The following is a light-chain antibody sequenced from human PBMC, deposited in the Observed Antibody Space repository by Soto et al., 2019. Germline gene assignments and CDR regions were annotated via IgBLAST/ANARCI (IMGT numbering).Light chain of an antibody. CDR3: CSHAGSYTWV. J-gene: IGLJ3*02. Sequence: QSALTQPRSVSGSPGQSVTISCTGTSSDVGAYNHVSWYQQHPGKAPKLMIYYVSERPSGVPDRFSGSKSGNTASLTISGLQAEDEADYYCCSHAGSYTWVFGGGTKLTVL. V-gene: IGLV2-11*01. CDR2: YVS. CDR1: SSDVGAYNH.